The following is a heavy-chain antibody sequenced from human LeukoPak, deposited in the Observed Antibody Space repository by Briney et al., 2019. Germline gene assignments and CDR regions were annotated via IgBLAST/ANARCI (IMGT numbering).Heavy chain of an antibody. CDR1: GFTFSNYW. Sequence: AGGSLRLSCAASGFTFSNYWMSWVRRAPGKGLEWVANIKEDGSEKYYVDSVKGRFIISRDNSKNTLYLQMNSLRAEDTAVYYCAGTGITGTRDYWGQGTLVTVPS. D-gene: IGHD1-7*01. V-gene: IGHV3-7*03. CDR2: IKEDGSEK. CDR3: AGTGITGTRDY. J-gene: IGHJ4*02.